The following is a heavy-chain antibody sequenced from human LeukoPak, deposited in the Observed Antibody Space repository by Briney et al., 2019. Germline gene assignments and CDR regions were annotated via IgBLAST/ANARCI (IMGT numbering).Heavy chain of an antibody. V-gene: IGHV3-7*01. Sequence: GGSLRLSCAASGVTFSSYWMTWVRQAPGKGLEWVANIEQDGGETYYVDSVKGRFTISRDNAKNSLSLQMNSLRAEDTAVYYCARRGIISGWYWAYYFDYWGQGTLVTVSS. D-gene: IGHD6-19*01. CDR1: GVTFSSYW. CDR3: ARRGIISGWYWAYYFDY. CDR2: IEQDGGET. J-gene: IGHJ4*02.